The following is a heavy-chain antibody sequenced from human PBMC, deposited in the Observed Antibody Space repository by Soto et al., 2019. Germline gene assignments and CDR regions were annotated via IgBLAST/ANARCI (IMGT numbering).Heavy chain of an antibody. CDR3: ARHFSADYFDX. CDR1: GDSITSNSYF. CDR2: IYYSGTT. V-gene: IGHV4-39*01. Sequence: PSETLSLTCTVSGDSITSNSYFWAWIRQPPGKGLEWIGSIYYSGTTYYNPSLKSRVTISVDRSKNQFSLKLSSVTAADTAVYYCARHFSADYFDXWGQGALVTVSS. D-gene: IGHD2-2*01. J-gene: IGHJ4*02.